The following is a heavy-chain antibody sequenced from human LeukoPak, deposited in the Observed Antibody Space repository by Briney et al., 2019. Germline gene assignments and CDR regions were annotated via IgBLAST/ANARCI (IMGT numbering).Heavy chain of an antibody. D-gene: IGHD6-19*01. V-gene: IGHV3-43*02. CDR3: AKDNDLRGIAVAGLDY. J-gene: IGHJ4*02. CDR2: VSGDGTTT. Sequence: GGSLRLSCAASGFIFDDYAMHWVRQAPGKGLEWVSLVSGDGTTTYYADSVKGRFTISRDNSKNSLYLQMNSLRTEDTALYYCAKDNDLRGIAVAGLDYWGQGTLVTVSS. CDR1: GFIFDDYA.